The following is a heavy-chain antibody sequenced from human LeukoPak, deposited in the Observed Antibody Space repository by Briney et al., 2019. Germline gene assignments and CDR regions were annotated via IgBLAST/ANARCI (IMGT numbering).Heavy chain of an antibody. CDR3: AKSADRDYFDY. J-gene: IGHJ4*02. CDR2: INDNGVST. V-gene: IGHV3-23*01. Sequence: GGSLRLSCAASGFTFSSYAMTWVRQAPGKGLEWVSAINDNGVSTYYADSVKGRFTISRDNSKNTLYLQMNSLRAEDTAVYYCAKSADRDYFDYWGQGTLVTVSS. CDR1: GFTFSSYA.